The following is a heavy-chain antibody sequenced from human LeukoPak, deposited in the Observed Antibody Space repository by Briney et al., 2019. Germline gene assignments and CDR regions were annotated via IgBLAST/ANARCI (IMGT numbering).Heavy chain of an antibody. D-gene: IGHD2-21*02. CDR2: INQDASEI. V-gene: IGHV3-7*01. J-gene: IGHJ4*02. CDR3: ATDRDNSDWQKRFDS. Sequence: GGSLRLSCAASGFTFSTYWMNWYRQAPGKGLERVGNINQDASEINYVDSVRGRFTISRDNAKNSLHLQRNSLRAEDTAVYYCATDRDNSDWQKRFDSWGQGTLVTVSS. CDR1: GFTFSTYW.